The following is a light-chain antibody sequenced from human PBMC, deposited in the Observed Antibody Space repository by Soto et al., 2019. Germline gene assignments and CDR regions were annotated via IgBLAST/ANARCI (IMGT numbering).Light chain of an antibody. V-gene: IGKV3-20*01. CDR1: QSVSSSY. Sequence: EIVLTQSTGTLSLSPGERATLSFRASQSVSSSYLAWYQQKPGQAPRLLIYGASSRATGIPDRFSGSGSGTDFTLTISRLEPEDFAVYYCQQYDSSPLTFGGGTKVEIK. CDR3: QQYDSSPLT. CDR2: GAS. J-gene: IGKJ4*01.